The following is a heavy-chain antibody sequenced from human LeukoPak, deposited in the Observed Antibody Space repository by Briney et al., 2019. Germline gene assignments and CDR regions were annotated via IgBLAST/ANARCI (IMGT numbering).Heavy chain of an antibody. Sequence: GGSLRLSCAASGFTFSSYVMTWVRQAPGKGLEWVSTIKDNGHTAFYADSVKGRFTISRDNSKNTLYLQMNSLRAEDTAVYFCTKDHDSTGYPTSVYWGQGTLVTVSS. J-gene: IGHJ4*02. CDR2: IKDNGHTA. CDR3: TKDHDSTGYPTSVY. CDR1: GFTFSSYV. D-gene: IGHD3-22*01. V-gene: IGHV3-23*01.